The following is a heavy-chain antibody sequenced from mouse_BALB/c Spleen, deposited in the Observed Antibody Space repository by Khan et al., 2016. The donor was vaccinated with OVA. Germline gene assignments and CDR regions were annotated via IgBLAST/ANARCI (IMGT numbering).Heavy chain of an antibody. J-gene: IGHJ3*01. Sequence: DVHLVESGGGLVKPGGSLKLSCAASGFTFSTYAMSWVRQTPEKRLEWVATISSDGDYTYYPDNVTGRFTISRANAKNTLYLQMSSLRSEDTAMYYCARSPYGNFAYWGQGTLVTVSA. CDR3: ARSPYGNFAY. V-gene: IGHV5-9-3*01. CDR1: GFTFSTYA. D-gene: IGHD2-1*01. CDR2: ISSDGDYT.